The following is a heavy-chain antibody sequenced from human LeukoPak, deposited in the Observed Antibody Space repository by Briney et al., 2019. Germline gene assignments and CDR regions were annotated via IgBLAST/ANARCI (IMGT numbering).Heavy chain of an antibody. V-gene: IGHV3-30*03. D-gene: IGHD3-22*01. CDR2: ISYDGSNK. CDR3: ARINGGGYYAP. CDR1: GFTFSSYG. J-gene: IGHJ5*02. Sequence: GGSLRLSCAASGFTFSSYGMHWVRQAPGKGLEWVAVISYDGSNKYYADSVKGRFTISRDNSKNTLYLQMNSLRAGDTAVYYCARINGGGYYAPWGQGTLVTVSS.